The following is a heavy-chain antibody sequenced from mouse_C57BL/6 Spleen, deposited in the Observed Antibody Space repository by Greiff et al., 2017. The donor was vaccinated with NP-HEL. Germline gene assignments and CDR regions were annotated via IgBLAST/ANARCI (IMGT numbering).Heavy chain of an antibody. CDR2: INPNNGGT. CDR1: GYTFTDYY. D-gene: IGHD1-1*01. Sequence: EVQLQQSGPELVKPGASVKISCKASGYTFTDYYMNWVKQSHGKSLEWIGDINPNNGGTSYNQKFKGKATLTVDKSSSTAYMELRSLTSEDSAVYYCARRILRWDAMDYWGQGTSVTVSS. J-gene: IGHJ4*01. CDR3: ARRILRWDAMDY. V-gene: IGHV1-26*01.